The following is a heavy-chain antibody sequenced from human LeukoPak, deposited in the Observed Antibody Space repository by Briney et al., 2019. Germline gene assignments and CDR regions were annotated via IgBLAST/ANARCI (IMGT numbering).Heavy chain of an antibody. CDR1: GYTFTDNY. D-gene: IGHD2-21*01. CDR3: ARNVYCGGDCNTIDY. V-gene: IGHV1-2*02. J-gene: IGHJ4*02. CDR2: INANSGGA. Sequence: AASVKASCKASGYTFTDNYIHWLRQAPGQGLEWMGWINANSGGAKYAQKFQGRVTMTRDTSINTAYMQLERLTSDDTAIYYCARNVYCGGDCNTIDYWGRGTLVTVSS.